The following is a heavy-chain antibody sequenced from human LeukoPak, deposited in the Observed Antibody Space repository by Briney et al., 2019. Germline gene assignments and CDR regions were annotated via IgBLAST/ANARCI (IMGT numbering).Heavy chain of an antibody. CDR2: ISYDGSNK. CDR1: GFTFSSYA. J-gene: IGHJ6*01. Sequence: GGSLRLSCAASGFTFSSYAMHWVRQAPGKGLEWVAVISYDGSNKYFADSVKGRFTISGDNSKNTLYLQMNSLRAEDTAVYYCARGTDYYDSSGYYPPYYYGMDVWGQGTTVTVSS. D-gene: IGHD3-22*01. V-gene: IGHV3-30*04. CDR3: ARGTDYYDSSGYYPPYYYGMDV.